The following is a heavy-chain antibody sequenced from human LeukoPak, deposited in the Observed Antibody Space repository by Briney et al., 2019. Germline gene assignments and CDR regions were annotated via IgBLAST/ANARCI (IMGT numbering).Heavy chain of an antibody. V-gene: IGHV3-23*01. Sequence: GGSLRLSCAASGFTFSSHWMSWVRQAPGKGLEWVSSISGSGGSTYYADSVKGRFTISRENSKNTLYLQMNSRRAEDTAVYYCAKEGYSSSWYIHYYFDYWGQGTLVTVSS. CDR1: GFTFSSHW. CDR2: ISGSGGST. CDR3: AKEGYSSSWYIHYYFDY. D-gene: IGHD6-13*01. J-gene: IGHJ4*02.